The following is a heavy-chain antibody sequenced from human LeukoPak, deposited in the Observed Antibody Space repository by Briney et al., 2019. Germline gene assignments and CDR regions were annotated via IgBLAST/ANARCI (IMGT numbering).Heavy chain of an antibody. CDR2: IYYSGST. V-gene: IGHV4-59*08. CDR1: GGSISSYY. CDR3: ARREPWELLNAFDI. J-gene: IGHJ3*02. Sequence: SETLSLTCTVSGGSISSYYWSWIRQPPGKGLEWIGYIYYSGSTNYNSSLKSRVTISVDTSKNQFSLKLSSVTAADTAVYYCARREPWELLNAFDIWGQGTMVTVSS. D-gene: IGHD1-26*01.